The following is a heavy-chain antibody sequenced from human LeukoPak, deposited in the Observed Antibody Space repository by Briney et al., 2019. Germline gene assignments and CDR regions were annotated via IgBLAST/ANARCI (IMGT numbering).Heavy chain of an antibody. CDR1: GGTFSSYA. CDR2: IIPIFGTA. Sequence: SVKVSCKASGGTFSSYAISWVRQAPGQGLEWMGGIIPIFGTANYAQKFQGRVTITADESTSTAYMELSSLRSEDTAVYYCARDWDSSGFDAFDIWGQGTMVTVSS. D-gene: IGHD6-19*01. V-gene: IGHV1-69*13. J-gene: IGHJ3*02. CDR3: ARDWDSSGFDAFDI.